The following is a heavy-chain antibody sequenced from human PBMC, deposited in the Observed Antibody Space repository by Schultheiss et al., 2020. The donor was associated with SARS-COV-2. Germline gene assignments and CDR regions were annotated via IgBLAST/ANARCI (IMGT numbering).Heavy chain of an antibody. V-gene: IGHV3-23*01. D-gene: IGHD3-22*01. CDR2: ISGSGGST. CDR1: GFTVSSNY. CDR3: ARVSAVAYDSSGYTDY. J-gene: IGHJ4*02. Sequence: GGSLRLSCAASGFTVSSNYMSWVRQAPGKGLEWVSAISGSGGSTYYADSVKGRFTISRDYFGNTLYLQMNALRAEDTAVYYCARVSAVAYDSSGYTDYWGQGTLVTVSS.